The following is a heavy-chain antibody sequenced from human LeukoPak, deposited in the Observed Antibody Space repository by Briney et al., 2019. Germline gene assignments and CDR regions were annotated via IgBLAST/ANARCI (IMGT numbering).Heavy chain of an antibody. Sequence: PGGSLRLSCAASGFIFTTYAMIWVRQAPGKGLEWVSTISGGGGSTFYADSVKGRFTIFRVNSKNMLYLQMNSLRAEDTAIYYCAKDMSDYTNFPDVWGQGTTVTVSS. CDR1: GFIFTTYA. D-gene: IGHD4-11*01. J-gene: IGHJ6*02. V-gene: IGHV3-23*01. CDR2: ISGGGGST. CDR3: AKDMSDYTNFPDV.